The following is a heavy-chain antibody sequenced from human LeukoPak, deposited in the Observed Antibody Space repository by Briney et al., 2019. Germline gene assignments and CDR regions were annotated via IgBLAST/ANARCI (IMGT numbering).Heavy chain of an antibody. J-gene: IGHJ6*03. Sequence: GGSLRLSCAASGFTFSSYAMGWVRQAPGKGLEWVSAISGTGNRTYYADSVKGRFTISRDNSKNTLYLQMNSLRAEDTAVYYCATTVTTPYYYYMDVWGKGTTVTISS. D-gene: IGHD4-17*01. CDR2: ISGTGNRT. CDR3: ATTVTTPYYYYMDV. CDR1: GFTFSSYA. V-gene: IGHV3-23*01.